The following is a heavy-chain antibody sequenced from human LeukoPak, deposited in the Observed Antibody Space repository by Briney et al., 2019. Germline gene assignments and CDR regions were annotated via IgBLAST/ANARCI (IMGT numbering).Heavy chain of an antibody. CDR3: ARVYYQLLYLGH. D-gene: IGHD2-2*02. J-gene: IGHJ4*02. CDR2: INAGNGNT. CDR1: GYTFTSYA. V-gene: IGHV1-3*01. Sequence: ASVKVSCKASGYTFTSYAMHWVRQAPGQRLEGMGWINAGNGNTKYSQKFQGRVTITRDTSASTAYMELSSLRSEDTAVYYCARVYYQLLYLGHWGQGTLVTVSS.